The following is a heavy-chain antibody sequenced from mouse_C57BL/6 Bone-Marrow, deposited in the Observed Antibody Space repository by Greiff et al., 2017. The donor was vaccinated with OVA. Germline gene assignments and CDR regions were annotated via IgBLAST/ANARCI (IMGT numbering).Heavy chain of an antibody. CDR1: GYTFTSYW. CDR2: IDPSDSET. D-gene: IGHD2-1*01. V-gene: IGHV1-52*01. Sequence: QVQLQQPGAELVRPGSSVKLSCKASGYTFTSYWMHWVKQRPIQGLEWIGNIDPSDSETPYNQKFKDKATLTVDKSSSTAYMQLSSLTSEDSAVYYCAREDYGNYEGFAYGGQGTLVTVSA. J-gene: IGHJ3*01. CDR3: AREDYGNYEGFAY.